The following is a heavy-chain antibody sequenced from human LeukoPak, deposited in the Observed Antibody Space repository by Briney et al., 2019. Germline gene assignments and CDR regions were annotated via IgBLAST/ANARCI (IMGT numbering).Heavy chain of an antibody. CDR3: ARAYDILTGGDFDY. D-gene: IGHD3-9*01. V-gene: IGHV3-48*01. CDR1: GFTFSSYS. J-gene: IGHJ4*02. CDR2: ISSSSSTI. Sequence: PGGSLRLSCAASGFTFSSYSMNWVRQAPGKGLEWVSYISSSSSTIYYADSVKGRFTISRGNAKNSLYLQMNSLRAEDTAVYYCARAYDILTGGDFDYWGQGTLVTVSS.